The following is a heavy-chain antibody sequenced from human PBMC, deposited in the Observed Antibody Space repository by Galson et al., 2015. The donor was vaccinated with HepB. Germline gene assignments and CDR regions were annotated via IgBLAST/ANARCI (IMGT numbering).Heavy chain of an antibody. CDR1: GYTFTSYG. Sequence: SVKVSCKASGYTFTSYGISWVRQAPGQGLEWMGWISAYNGNTNYAQKLQGGVTMTTDTSTSTAYMELRSLRSDDTAVYYCARTNYYDSSGYEEAFDYWGQGTLVTVSS. CDR3: ARTNYYDSSGYEEAFDY. V-gene: IGHV1-18*01. CDR2: ISAYNGNT. J-gene: IGHJ4*02. D-gene: IGHD3-22*01.